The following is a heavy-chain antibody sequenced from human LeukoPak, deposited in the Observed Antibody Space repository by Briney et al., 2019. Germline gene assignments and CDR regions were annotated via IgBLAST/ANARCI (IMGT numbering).Heavy chain of an antibody. CDR2: INHSGST. CDR3: ARDSLYYYYHYMDV. V-gene: IGHV4-34*01. D-gene: IGHD2-15*01. Sequence: PSETLSLTCAVYGGSFSGYYWSWIRQPPGKGLEWIGEINHSGSTNYNPSLKSRVTISVDTSKNQFSLKLSSVTAADTAVYYCARDSLYYYYHYMDVWGKGTTVTVSS. J-gene: IGHJ6*03. CDR1: GGSFSGYY.